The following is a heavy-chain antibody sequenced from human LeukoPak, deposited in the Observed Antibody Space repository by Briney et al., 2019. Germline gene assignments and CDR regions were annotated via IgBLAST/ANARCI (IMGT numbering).Heavy chain of an antibody. CDR2: ISAYNGNT. V-gene: IGHV1-18*01. CDR3: AREGNNCSSTSCHDAFDI. J-gene: IGHJ3*02. CDR1: GYTFTSYG. Sequence: ASVKVSCKASGYTFTSYGISWVRQAPGQGLEWMGWISAYNGNTNYAQKLQGRVTMTTDTSTSTAYMELRSLRSDDTAVYYCAREGNNCSSTSCHDAFDIWGQGTMVTVSS. D-gene: IGHD2-2*01.